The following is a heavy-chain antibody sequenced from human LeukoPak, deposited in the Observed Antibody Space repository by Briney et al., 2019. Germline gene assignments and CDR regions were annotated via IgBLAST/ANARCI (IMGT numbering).Heavy chain of an antibody. D-gene: IGHD1-26*01. CDR1: GYSFSNYW. J-gene: IGHJ3*02. V-gene: IGHV5-51*01. Sequence: RGESLKISCKGSGYSFSNYWIGWVRQIPGKGLESMGILYPADSDTRYSPSFQGQVTISADKSISTAYLQWSTLKASDTAMYYCASRSGVGDIDAFDICGQGTMVTVSS. CDR3: ASRSGVGDIDAFDI. CDR2: LYPADSDT.